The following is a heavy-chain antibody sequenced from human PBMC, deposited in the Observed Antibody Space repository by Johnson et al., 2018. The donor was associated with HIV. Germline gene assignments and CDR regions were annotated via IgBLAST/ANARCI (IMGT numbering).Heavy chain of an antibody. CDR3: ARSVDAFDI. Sequence: VQLVESGGGVVRPGGSLRLSCAASGFTFDNYGMDWVRQVPGKGLEWVSGINWNGGSTIYYADSVKGRFTISRDNAKNSLYLQMNSLRAEDTAVYYCARSVDAFDIWGQGTMVTVSS. J-gene: IGHJ3*02. CDR2: INWNGGSTI. V-gene: IGHV3-20*04. CDR1: GFTFDNYG.